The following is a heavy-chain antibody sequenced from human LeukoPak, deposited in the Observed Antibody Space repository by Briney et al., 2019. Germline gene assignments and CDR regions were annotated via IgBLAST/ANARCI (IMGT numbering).Heavy chain of an antibody. CDR2: INHRGST. J-gene: IGHJ4*02. V-gene: IGHV4-34*01. CDR3: ASLGPDTAMERSDY. CDR1: GGAFSGYY. D-gene: IGHD5-18*01. Sequence: PSETLSLTCDAYGGAFSGYYWSWIRQPPGKGLEWIGEINHRGSTNYNPSLKSRVTISVDTSKNQFSLKLSSVTAADTAVYYCASLGPDTAMERSDYWGQGTLVTVSS.